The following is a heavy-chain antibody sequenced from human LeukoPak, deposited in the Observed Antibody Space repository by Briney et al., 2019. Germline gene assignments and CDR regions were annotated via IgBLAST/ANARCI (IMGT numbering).Heavy chain of an antibody. CDR2: ISYDGSNK. V-gene: IGHV3-30*04. J-gene: IGHJ4*02. Sequence: QPGGSLRLSCAASGFTFSSYAMHWVRQAPGKGLEWVAVISYDGSNKYYADSVKGRFTISRDNSKNTLYLQMNSLRAEDTAVYYCARIDGGPDYWGQGTLVTVSS. D-gene: IGHD2-15*01. CDR1: GFTFSSYA. CDR3: ARIDGGPDY.